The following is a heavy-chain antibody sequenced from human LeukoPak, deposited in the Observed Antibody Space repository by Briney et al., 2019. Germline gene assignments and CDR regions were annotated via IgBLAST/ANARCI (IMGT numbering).Heavy chain of an antibody. CDR3: AGGGAINSWDY. CDR1: GLTFSSHW. V-gene: IGHV3-53*01. J-gene: IGHJ4*02. CDR2: IYSGGST. Sequence: GGSLRLSCAASGLTFSSHWMHWVRQAPGKGLEWVSVIYSGGSTNYADSVKGRFTISRDNSKNTLYLQMNSLRAEDTAVYYCAGGGAINSWDYWGQGTLVTVSS. D-gene: IGHD3-10*01.